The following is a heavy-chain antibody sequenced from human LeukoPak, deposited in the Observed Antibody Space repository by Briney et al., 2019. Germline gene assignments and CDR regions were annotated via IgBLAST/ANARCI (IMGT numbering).Heavy chain of an antibody. D-gene: IGHD2-21*02. Sequence: SETLSLTCTVSGGSIRSSYYYWGWIRQPPGKGLEWIGSIYDSGSTYYNPSLKSRVTISVDTSKNQFSLKLSSVTAADTAVYYCAREVAYCGGDCYNWFDPWGQGTLVTVSS. CDR3: AREVAYCGGDCYNWFDP. V-gene: IGHV4-39*07. CDR2: IYDSGST. CDR1: GGSIRSSYYY. J-gene: IGHJ5*02.